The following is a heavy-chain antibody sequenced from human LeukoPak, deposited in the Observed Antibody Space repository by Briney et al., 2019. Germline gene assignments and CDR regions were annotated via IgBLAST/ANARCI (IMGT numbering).Heavy chain of an antibody. CDR3: ARGLNYYDSSGYYGFDY. Sequence: SETLSLTCAVSGGSFSGYYWSWIRQPPGKGLEWIGEINHSGSTNYNPSLKSRVTISVDTSKNQFSLKLSSVTAADTAVYYCARGLNYYDSSGYYGFDYWGQGTLVTVSS. CDR1: GGSFSGYY. J-gene: IGHJ4*02. CDR2: INHSGST. V-gene: IGHV4-34*01. D-gene: IGHD3-22*01.